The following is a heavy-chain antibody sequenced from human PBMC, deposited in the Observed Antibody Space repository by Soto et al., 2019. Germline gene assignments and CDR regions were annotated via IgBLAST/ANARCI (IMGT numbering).Heavy chain of an antibody. CDR3: AKDRYLDHDSRGYLFDN. V-gene: IGHV3-23*01. D-gene: IGHD3-22*01. CDR1: GFTFSSYA. CDR2: ISRYGDIT. Sequence: PGGSLRLSCAASGFTFSSYAMSWVRQAPGKGLEWVSAISRYGDITYYADSVEGRFSISRDNSKHTLYLQMNSLRAEDTAVYYCAKDRYLDHDSRGYLFDNWGQGTLVTVSS. J-gene: IGHJ4*02.